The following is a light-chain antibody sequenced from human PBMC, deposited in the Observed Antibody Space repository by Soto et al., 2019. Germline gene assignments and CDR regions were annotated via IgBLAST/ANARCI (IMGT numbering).Light chain of an antibody. CDR3: AAWDDSLTGLYV. CDR1: SSNIGSNS. CDR2: GNN. Sequence: QSVLTQPPSVSGTPGQRVTISCSGSSSNIGSNSVEWYQQLPGTAPKLLIYGNNQRPSGVPDRVSGSKAGTSASLAISGLQSGDEADYFCAAWDDSLTGLYVFGTGTKLTVL. J-gene: IGLJ1*01. V-gene: IGLV1-44*01.